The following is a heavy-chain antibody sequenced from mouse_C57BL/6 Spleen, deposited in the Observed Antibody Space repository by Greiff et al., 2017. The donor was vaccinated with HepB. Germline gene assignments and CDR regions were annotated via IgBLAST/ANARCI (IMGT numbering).Heavy chain of an antibody. CDR1: GYTFTSYW. D-gene: IGHD2-4*01. J-gene: IGHJ2*01. Sequence: QVQLQQPGAELVKPGASVKLSCKASGYTFTSYWMHWVKQRPGQGLEWIGMIHPNSGSTNYNEKFKSKATLTVDKSSSTAYMQLSSLTSEDSAVYYCARWGLRRGGDYWGQGTTLTVSS. CDR2: IHPNSGST. V-gene: IGHV1-64*01. CDR3: ARWGLRRGGDY.